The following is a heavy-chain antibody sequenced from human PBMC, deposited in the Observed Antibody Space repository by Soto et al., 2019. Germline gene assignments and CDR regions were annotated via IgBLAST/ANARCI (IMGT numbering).Heavy chain of an antibody. CDR3: AKGYGYSTYYYGMDV. CDR2: ISRNSGSI. D-gene: IGHD6-13*01. CDR1: GFTFDDYA. V-gene: IGHV3-9*01. Sequence: GGSLRLSCAASGFTFDDYAMHWVRQAPGKGLEWVSGISRNSGSIGYADSVKGRFTISRDNAKNSLYLQMNSLRAEDTALYYCAKGYGYSTYYYGMDVWGQGTTVTVSS. J-gene: IGHJ6*02.